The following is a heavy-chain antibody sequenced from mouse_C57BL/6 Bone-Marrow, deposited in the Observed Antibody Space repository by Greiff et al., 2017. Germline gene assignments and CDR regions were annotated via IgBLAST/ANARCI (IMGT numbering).Heavy chain of an antibody. V-gene: IGHV1-54*01. J-gene: IGHJ2*01. CDR3: ARRGRLYYFDY. CDR1: GYAFTNYL. Sequence: QVQLQQSGAELVRPGTSVKVSCKASGYAFTNYLIEWVKQRPGQGLEWIGVINPGSGGTNYNEKFKGKATLTADKSSSTAYMQLSSLTSEDSAVYFCARRGRLYYFDYWGQGTTLTVSS. CDR2: INPGSGGT.